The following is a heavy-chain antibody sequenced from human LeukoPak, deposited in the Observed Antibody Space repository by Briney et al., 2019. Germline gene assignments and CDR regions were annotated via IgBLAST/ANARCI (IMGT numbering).Heavy chain of an antibody. J-gene: IGHJ4*02. CDR1: GDSIRNYY. D-gene: IGHD3-22*01. Sequence: SETLSLTCTVSGDSIRNYYWTWIRQPPGKALEWIGYIYYSGSTNYNPSLKSRVTISVDTSKNQFSLKLSSVTAADTAVYYCARVYYHSSAYYLYFFDYWGQGTLATVSS. CDR3: ARVYYHSSAYYLYFFDY. V-gene: IGHV4-59*01. CDR2: IYYSGST.